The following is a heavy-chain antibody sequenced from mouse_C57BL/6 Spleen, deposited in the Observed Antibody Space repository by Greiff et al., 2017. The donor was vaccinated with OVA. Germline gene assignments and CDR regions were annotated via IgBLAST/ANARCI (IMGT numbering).Heavy chain of an antibody. CDR3: AKGGPGGAMDY. V-gene: IGHV1-81*01. CDR1: GYTFTSYG. Sequence: VQLQQSGAELARPGASVKLSCKASGYTFTSYGISWVKQRTGQGLEWIGEIYPRSGNTYYNEKFKGKATLTADKSSSTAYMELRSLTSEDSAVYFWAKGGPGGAMDYWGQGTSVTVSS. J-gene: IGHJ4*01. CDR2: IYPRSGNT. D-gene: IGHD3-3*01.